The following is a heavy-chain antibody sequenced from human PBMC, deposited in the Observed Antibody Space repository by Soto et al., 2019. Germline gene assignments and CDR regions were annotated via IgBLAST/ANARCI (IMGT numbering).Heavy chain of an antibody. V-gene: IGHV1-69*01. CDR3: ARGRAKAPFYYGMCV. CDR2: IIPIFGTT. J-gene: IGHJ6*02. Sequence: QDQMVQSGTEVKKPGSSLRVSCKASGGTFSGYGISWVRQAPGQGLEWMGGIIPIFGTTNYAQKFRDRVPIPADEARSTVYMCLSSLRTKDTSVYYCARGRAKAPFYYGMCVWCHVTAVAVS. CDR1: GGTFSGYG.